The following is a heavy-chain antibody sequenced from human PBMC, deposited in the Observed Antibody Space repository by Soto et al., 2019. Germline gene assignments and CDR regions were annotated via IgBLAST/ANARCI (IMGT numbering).Heavy chain of an antibody. CDR2: ISSSGSTI. J-gene: IGHJ6*02. CDR1: GFTFSDYY. D-gene: IGHD3-22*01. V-gene: IGHV3-11*01. Sequence: QVQLVESGGGLVKPGGSLRLSCAASGFTFSDYYMSWIRQAPGKGLEWVSYISSSGSTINYADSVKGRFTISRDNAKNSLDIQMISLRAEDTAVYYCARLDRKSYDSSGYYYYYYGMDVWGQGTTVTVSS. CDR3: ARLDRKSYDSSGYYYYYYGMDV.